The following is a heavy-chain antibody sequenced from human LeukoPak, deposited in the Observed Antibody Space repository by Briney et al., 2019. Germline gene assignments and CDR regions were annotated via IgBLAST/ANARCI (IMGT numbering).Heavy chain of an antibody. V-gene: IGHV3-7*01. D-gene: IGHD5-18*01. CDR3: ARGGGYSYGIRYYFDN. Sequence: GGSLRLSCAASGFTFSTYYMTWVRQAPGKGLEWVANINQDGSEKYYVDSVKGRFTISRNNAKNSLFLQMNSLRAEDTAVYYCARGGGYSYGIRYYFDNWGQGTLVTVSS. CDR1: GFTFSTYY. J-gene: IGHJ4*02. CDR2: INQDGSEK.